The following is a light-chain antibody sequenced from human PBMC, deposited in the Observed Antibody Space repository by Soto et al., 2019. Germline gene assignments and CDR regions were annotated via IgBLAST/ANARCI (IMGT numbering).Light chain of an antibody. J-gene: IGLJ3*02. Sequence: QAVVTQPPSASGTPGQRGSISCSGSSSNIGSNTVNWYQQLPGTAPKLLIFIDNQRPSGVPDRFSGSKSGTSASLAISGLQSEDDADYYCAAWSDSLNGWVFGGGTKLTVL. V-gene: IGLV1-44*01. CDR3: AAWSDSLNGWV. CDR1: SSNIGSNT. CDR2: IDN.